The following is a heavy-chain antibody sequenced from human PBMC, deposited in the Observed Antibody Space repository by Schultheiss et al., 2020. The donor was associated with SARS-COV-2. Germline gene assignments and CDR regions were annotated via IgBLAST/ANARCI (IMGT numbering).Heavy chain of an antibody. CDR3: ARRGYSTGYHFDC. Sequence: SQTLSLTCAVSGYSISSGYYWGWIRQPPGKGLEWIGSIYHSGSTYYNPSLKSRVTISVDTSKNQFSLKLSSVTAADTAVYYCARRGYSTGYHFDCWGQGTLVTVSS. J-gene: IGHJ5*01. V-gene: IGHV4-38-2*01. D-gene: IGHD3-22*01. CDR1: GYSISSGYY. CDR2: IYHSGST.